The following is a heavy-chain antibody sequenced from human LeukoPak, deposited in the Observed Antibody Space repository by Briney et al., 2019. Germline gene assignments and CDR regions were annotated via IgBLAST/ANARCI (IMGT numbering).Heavy chain of an antibody. D-gene: IGHD2-15*01. V-gene: IGHV4-34*01. Sequence: SETLSLTCAVYGGSFSGYYWSWIRQPPGKGLEWIGEINHSGSTTYNPSLKSRVTISVDTSKNQFSLKLSSVTAADTAVYYCARGLSLVVVVVAATRNWFDPWGQGTLVTVSS. CDR3: ARGLSLVVVVVAATRNWFDP. CDR1: GGSFSGYY. CDR2: INHSGST. J-gene: IGHJ5*02.